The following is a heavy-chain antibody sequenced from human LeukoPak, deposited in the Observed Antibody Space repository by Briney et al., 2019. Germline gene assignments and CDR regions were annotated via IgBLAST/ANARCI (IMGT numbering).Heavy chain of an antibody. CDR2: ISGSGGST. J-gene: IGHJ4*02. Sequence: GGSLRLSCAASGFTFSSYAMSWVRQAPGKGLEWVSAISGSGGSTYYADSVKGRFTISRDNSKNTLYLQMNSLRAEDTTVYYCAKTRAVRRQGFDYWGQGTLVTVSS. CDR1: GFTFSSYA. V-gene: IGHV3-23*01. D-gene: IGHD4-17*01. CDR3: AKTRAVRRQGFDY.